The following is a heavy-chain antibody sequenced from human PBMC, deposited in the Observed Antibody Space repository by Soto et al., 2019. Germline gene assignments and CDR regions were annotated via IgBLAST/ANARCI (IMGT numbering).Heavy chain of an antibody. V-gene: IGHV1-8*01. CDR2: MNPNSGNT. J-gene: IGHJ4*02. D-gene: IGHD1-26*01. CDR3: ARGYSGSDNFDY. CDR1: GYTFTSYY. Sequence: ASVKVSCKASGYTFTSYYINWVRQATGQGLEWMGWMNPNSGNTGYAQKFQGRVTMTRNTSISTAYMELSSLRSEDTAVYYCARGYSGSDNFDYWGQGTLVTVSS.